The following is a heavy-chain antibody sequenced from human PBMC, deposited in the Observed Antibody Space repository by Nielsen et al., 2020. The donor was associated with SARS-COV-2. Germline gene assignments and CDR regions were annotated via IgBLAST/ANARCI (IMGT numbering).Heavy chain of an antibody. D-gene: IGHD2-2*01. CDR3: ARYSTGWFSGLYWFDP. V-gene: IGHV1-18*04. Sequence: ASVKVSCKASGYTFTNYGISWVRQAPGQGLEWLGWISGNNGDTYYAQKVQDRLTLTADSSTSTAFLELTSLTSDDTAVYYCARYSTGWFSGLYWFDPWGQGTLVTVST. J-gene: IGHJ5*02. CDR2: ISGNNGDT. CDR1: GYTFTNYG.